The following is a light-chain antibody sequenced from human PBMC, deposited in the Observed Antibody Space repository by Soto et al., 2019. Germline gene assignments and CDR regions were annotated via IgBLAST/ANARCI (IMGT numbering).Light chain of an antibody. CDR2: GAS. Sequence: EILITHSPAPRSLSPGEIAALSSRGSQRISSHFAWYQQKTGQAPRLLIYGASTRATGIPARFSGSGSGTEFTLTISRLQSEDFAVYYCQQYNNWPPLTFGGGTKVDIK. J-gene: IGKJ4*01. CDR3: QQYNNWPPLT. CDR1: QRISSH. V-gene: IGKV3-15*01.